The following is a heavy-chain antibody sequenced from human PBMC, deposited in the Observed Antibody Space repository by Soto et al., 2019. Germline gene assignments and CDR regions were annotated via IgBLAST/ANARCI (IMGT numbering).Heavy chain of an antibody. Sequence: QVQLQQWGAGLLKPSETLSLTCAVYGGSFRGYYWSWIRQPPGKGLEWIGEIKHSGSTNYNPSLKRRVTISVDTSKHQCSLKLNSVTAADTAVYYCARALGYTYGHLPIDYWGQGTLVTVSS. V-gene: IGHV4-34*01. D-gene: IGHD5-18*01. CDR1: GGSFRGYY. CDR3: ARALGYTYGHLPIDY. CDR2: IKHSGST. J-gene: IGHJ4*02.